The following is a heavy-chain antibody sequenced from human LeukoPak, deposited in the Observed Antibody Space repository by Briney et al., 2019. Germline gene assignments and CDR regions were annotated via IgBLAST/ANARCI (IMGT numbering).Heavy chain of an antibody. Sequence: ASVKVSCKTSGYTFTGYYMHWVRQAPGQGLEWMGWINPNSGGTNYAQKFQGRVTMTRDTSISTAYMELSRLTSDDAAVYYCARDGAVAGTAYPEYWGQGTLVTVSS. CDR2: INPNSGGT. CDR1: GYTFTGYY. CDR3: ARDGAVAGTAYPEY. D-gene: IGHD6-19*01. V-gene: IGHV1-2*02. J-gene: IGHJ4*02.